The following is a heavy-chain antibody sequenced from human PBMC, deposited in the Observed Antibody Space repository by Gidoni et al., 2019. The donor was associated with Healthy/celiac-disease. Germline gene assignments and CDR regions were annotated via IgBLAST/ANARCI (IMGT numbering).Heavy chain of an antibody. CDR2: INHSGST. D-gene: IGHD2-15*01. J-gene: IGHJ4*02. CDR3: ARVIRVTRSGQTNYEDY. V-gene: IGHV4-34*01. Sequence: QVQLQQWGAGLLKPSETLSLTCAVYGGSFSGYYWSWIRQPPGKGLEWIGEINHSGSTNYNPSLKSRVTISVDTSKNQFSLKLSSVTAADTAVYYCARVIRVTRSGQTNYEDYWGQGTLVTVSS. CDR1: GGSFSGYY.